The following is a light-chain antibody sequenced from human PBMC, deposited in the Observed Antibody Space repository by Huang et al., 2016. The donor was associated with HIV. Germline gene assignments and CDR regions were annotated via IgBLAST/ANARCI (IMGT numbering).Light chain of an antibody. V-gene: IGKV3-15*01. CDR3: QQYNNWPPWT. CDR1: QTVSSN. CDR2: GAS. J-gene: IGKJ1*01. Sequence: EIVMTQSPATLSVSPGEGATLSCRASQTVSSNLAWYQQKPGQAPRLLIYGASTRATGIPARFSGSGSETEFTLTISSLQSEDFALYYCQQYNNWPPWTFGQGTKVEI.